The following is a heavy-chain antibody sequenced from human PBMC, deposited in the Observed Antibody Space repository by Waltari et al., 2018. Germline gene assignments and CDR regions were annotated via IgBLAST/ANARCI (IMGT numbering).Heavy chain of an antibody. Sequence: AASGFTFSSYAMSWVRQAPGKGLEWVSAISGSGGSTYYADSVKGRFTISRDNSKNTLYLQMNSLRAEYTAVYYCARVRAVAGFFDYWGQGTLVTVSS. V-gene: IGHV3-23*01. CDR3: ARVRAVAGFFDY. CDR1: GFTFSSYA. J-gene: IGHJ4*02. D-gene: IGHD6-19*01. CDR2: ISGSGGST.